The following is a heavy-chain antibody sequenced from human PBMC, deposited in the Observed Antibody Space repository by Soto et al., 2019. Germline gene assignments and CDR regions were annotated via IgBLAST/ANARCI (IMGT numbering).Heavy chain of an antibody. Sequence: KPSETLSLTCTVPGGSMNSYHWSWIRQPAGKGLEWIGHIHSSGSTNYNPSLKSRVTMSVDTSKNQFSLRLMSVTAADTAVYYCARDQGVAAAGITWFDPWGQGSLVTVSS. V-gene: IGHV4-4*07. CDR3: ARDQGVAAAGITWFDP. D-gene: IGHD6-13*01. J-gene: IGHJ5*02. CDR2: IHSSGST. CDR1: GGSMNSYH.